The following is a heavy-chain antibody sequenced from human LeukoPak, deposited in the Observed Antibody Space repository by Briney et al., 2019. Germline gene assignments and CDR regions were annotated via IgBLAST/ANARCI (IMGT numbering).Heavy chain of an antibody. CDR2: INPNSGGT. D-gene: IGHD4-11*01. J-gene: IGHJ5*02. V-gene: IGHV1-2*02. CDR1: GYTFTGYY. CDR3: ASGDYSNYFDLDP. Sequence: ASVKVSCKASGYTFTGYYMHWVRQAPGQGLEWMGWINPNSGGTNYAQKFQGRVTITRDTSISTAYMELSRLRSDDMAVYYCASGDYSNYFDLDPWGQGTLVTVSS.